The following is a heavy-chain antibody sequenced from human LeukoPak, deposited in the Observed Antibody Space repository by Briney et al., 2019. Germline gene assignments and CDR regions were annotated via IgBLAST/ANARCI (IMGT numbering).Heavy chain of an antibody. J-gene: IGHJ4*02. Sequence: GGSLRLSCAASGFTFSSYEMNWVRQAPGKGLEWVSYISSSGSTIYYADSVKGRFTISRDNAKNSLYLQMNSLRAEDTAVYYCARNGPLRYFDWSYFDYWGQGTLVTVSS. CDR3: ARNGPLRYFDWSYFDY. V-gene: IGHV3-48*03. CDR2: ISSSGSTI. CDR1: GFTFSSYE. D-gene: IGHD3-9*01.